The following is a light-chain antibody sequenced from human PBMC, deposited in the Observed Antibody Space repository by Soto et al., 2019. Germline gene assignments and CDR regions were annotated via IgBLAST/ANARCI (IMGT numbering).Light chain of an antibody. V-gene: IGKV1-5*03. CDR2: KAS. CDR1: QSISSW. Sequence: DIQMTQSPSTLSASVGDRATITCRASQSISSWLAWYQQKPGKAPKLLLYKASSLESGVPSRFSGSGSGTEFSLTISSLQPDDFATYYCQQYNSYWTFGQGTKVEIK. CDR3: QQYNSYWT. J-gene: IGKJ1*01.